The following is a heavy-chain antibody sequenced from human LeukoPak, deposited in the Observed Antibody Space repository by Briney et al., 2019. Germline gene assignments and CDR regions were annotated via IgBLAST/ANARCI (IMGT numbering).Heavy chain of an antibody. CDR3: TRESYYDFWSGYYSGGLDY. D-gene: IGHD3-3*01. CDR1: GFTFGDYA. Sequence: PGESLRLSCTASGFTFGDYAMSWVRQAPGKGLEWVGFIRSKAYGGTTEYAASVKGRFTISRDDSKSIAYLQMNSLKTEDTAVYYCTRESYYDFWSGYYSGGLDYWGQGTLVTVSS. J-gene: IGHJ4*02. V-gene: IGHV3-49*04. CDR2: IRSKAYGGTT.